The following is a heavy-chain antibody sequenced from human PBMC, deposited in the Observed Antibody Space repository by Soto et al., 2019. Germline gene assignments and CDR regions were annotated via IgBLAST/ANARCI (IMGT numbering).Heavy chain of an antibody. CDR3: ASSSGNNYGVGTNYYFDY. Sequence: QVQLVQSGAEMKKPGSSVNVSCKASGDTFSTYAIVWVRQAPGQGLEWMGGIIPIFGTANYAQKFQGRVTITADKSASTAFMELSSLRSEDTAVYYCASSSGNNYGVGTNYYFDYWGQGTLVTVSS. J-gene: IGHJ4*02. V-gene: IGHV1-69*06. D-gene: IGHD1-26*01. CDR2: IIPIFGTA. CDR1: GDTFSTYA.